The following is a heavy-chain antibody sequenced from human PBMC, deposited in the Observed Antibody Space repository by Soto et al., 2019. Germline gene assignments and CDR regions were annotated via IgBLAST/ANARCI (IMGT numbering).Heavy chain of an antibody. CDR2: IYYSGST. Sequence: QVQLQESGPGLVKPSQTLSLTCTVSGGSISSGGYYWSWIRQHPGKGLEWIGYIYYSGSTYYNPSLKSRVTISVDTSKNQFSLKLSSVTAADTAVYYCARDVPEVIAAAGAWFDPWGQGTLVTVSS. J-gene: IGHJ5*02. CDR3: ARDVPEVIAAAGAWFDP. V-gene: IGHV4-31*03. CDR1: GGSISSGGYY. D-gene: IGHD6-13*01.